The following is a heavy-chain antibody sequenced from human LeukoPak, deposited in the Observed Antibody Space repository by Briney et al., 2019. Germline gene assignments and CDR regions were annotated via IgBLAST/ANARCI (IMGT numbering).Heavy chain of an antibody. J-gene: IGHJ3*02. CDR2: IYYSGST. D-gene: IGHD1-14*01. CDR1: GGSVSSGSYY. V-gene: IGHV4-61*01. CDR3: ARAPESHAFDI. Sequence: SETLSLTCTVSGGSVSSGSYYWSWIRQPPGKGLEWIGYIYYSGSTNYNPSLKSRVTISVDTSKNQFSLKLSSVTAADTAVYYCARAPESHAFDIWGQGKMVTVSS.